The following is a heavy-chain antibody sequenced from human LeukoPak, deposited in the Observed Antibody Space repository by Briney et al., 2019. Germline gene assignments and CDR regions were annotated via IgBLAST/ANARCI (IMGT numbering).Heavy chain of an antibody. V-gene: IGHV3-23*01. Sequence: QTGGSLRLSCAASGFTFSSYAMSWVRQAPGKGLEWVSAISGSGGSTYYADSVKGRFAISRDNSKNTLYLQMNGLRAEDTAIYYCAKDLNGDGGSLYYWGQGTLVTASS. D-gene: IGHD1-26*01. J-gene: IGHJ4*02. CDR3: AKDLNGDGGSLYY. CDR1: GFTFSSYA. CDR2: ISGSGGST.